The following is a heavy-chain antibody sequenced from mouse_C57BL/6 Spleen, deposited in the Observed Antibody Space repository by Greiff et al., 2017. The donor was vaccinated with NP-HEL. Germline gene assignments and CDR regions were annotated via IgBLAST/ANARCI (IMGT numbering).Heavy chain of an antibody. J-gene: IGHJ2*01. CDR3: ARMEITTVPYYFDY. V-gene: IGHV1-81*01. CDR1: GYTFTSYG. Sequence: VQLQQSGAELARPGASVKLSCKASGYTFTSYGISWVKQRTGQGLEWIGEIYPRSGNTYYNEKFKGKATLTADKSSSTAYMELRSLTSEDSAVYFCARMEITTVPYYFDYWGQGTTLTVSS. CDR2: IYPRSGNT. D-gene: IGHD1-1*01.